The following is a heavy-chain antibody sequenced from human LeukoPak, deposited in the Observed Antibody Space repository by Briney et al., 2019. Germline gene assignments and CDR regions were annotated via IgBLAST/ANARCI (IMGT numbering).Heavy chain of an antibody. D-gene: IGHD5-18*01. CDR1: GGSFSGYY. J-gene: IGHJ4*02. V-gene: IGHV4-34*01. CDR2: INHSGST. Sequence: SETLSLTCAVYGGSFSGYYWSWIRQPPGKGLEWIGEINHSGSTNYNPSLKSRVTISVDTSKNQFSLKLSSVTAADTVVYYCARGGYSYGHKKFDYWGQGTLVTVSS. CDR3: ARGGYSYGHKKFDY.